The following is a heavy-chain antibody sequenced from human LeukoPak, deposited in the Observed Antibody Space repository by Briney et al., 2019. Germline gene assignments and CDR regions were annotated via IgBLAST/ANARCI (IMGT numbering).Heavy chain of an antibody. D-gene: IGHD6-19*01. CDR1: GGSISGYY. CDR3: ARRLAVTGSPAFDI. Sequence: SETLSLTCTVSGGSISGYYWSWIRQPPGKGLEWIGYIYHSGSTNYNPSLKSRVTISVDTSKNQFSLKLSSVTAADTAVYYCARRLAVTGSPAFDIWGQGTMVTVSS. J-gene: IGHJ3*02. CDR2: IYHSGST. V-gene: IGHV4-59*08.